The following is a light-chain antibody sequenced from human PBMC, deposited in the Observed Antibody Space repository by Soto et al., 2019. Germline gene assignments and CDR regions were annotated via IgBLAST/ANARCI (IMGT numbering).Light chain of an antibody. CDR3: QQYENRPYT. CDR1: QDISKF. CDR2: DAS. V-gene: IGKV1-33*01. Sequence: DIQMTQSPSSLSASIGDRVSFTCQASQDISKFLNWYQHKPGQDPSLLIYDASKSHFGVPSRFSGSGSGTDFTFTISSLQPEDNATYYCQQYENRPYTFGPGTKVDVK. J-gene: IGKJ3*01.